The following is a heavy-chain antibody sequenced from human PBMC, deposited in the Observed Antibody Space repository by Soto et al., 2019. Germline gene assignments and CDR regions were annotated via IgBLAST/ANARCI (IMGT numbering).Heavy chain of an antibody. J-gene: IGHJ5*02. V-gene: IGHV3-23*01. D-gene: IGHD3-3*01. CDR2: ISGSGGST. Sequence: GGSLRLSCAASGFTFSSYAMSWVRQAPGKGLEWVSAISGSGGSTYYADSVKGRFTISRDNSKNTLYLQMNSLRAEDTAVYYCAATYYDFWSGSTDGGWFDPWGQGTLVTVSS. CDR1: GFTFSSYA. CDR3: AATYYDFWSGSTDGGWFDP.